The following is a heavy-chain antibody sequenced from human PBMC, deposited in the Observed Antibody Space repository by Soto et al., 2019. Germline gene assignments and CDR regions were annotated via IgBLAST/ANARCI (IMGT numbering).Heavy chain of an antibody. CDR2: IYYSGST. CDR3: ARDYYDSSGYPTLDY. Sequence: SETLSLTCTVSGGSISSGDYYWSWIRQPPGKGLEWIGYIYYSGSTYYNPSLKSRVTISVDTSKNQFSLKLSSVTAADTAVYYCARDYYDSSGYPTLDYWGQGTLVTVSS. V-gene: IGHV4-30-4*01. CDR1: GGSISSGDYY. D-gene: IGHD3-22*01. J-gene: IGHJ4*02.